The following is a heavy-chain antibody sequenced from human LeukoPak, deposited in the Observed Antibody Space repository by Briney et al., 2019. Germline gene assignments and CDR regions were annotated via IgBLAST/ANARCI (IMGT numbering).Heavy chain of an antibody. D-gene: IGHD6-13*01. CDR3: ARYAADGRNLEY. J-gene: IGHJ4*02. V-gene: IGHV4-59*01. CDR2: IYYSGST. CDR1: GGSISGYY. Sequence: TSETLSLTCTVSGGSISGYYWSWIRQPPGKGLEWVGYIYYSGSTSYSPSLKSRVTISVDTSKMQFSLKLNSVTAADTAVYYCARYAADGRNLEYWGQGTLVTVSS.